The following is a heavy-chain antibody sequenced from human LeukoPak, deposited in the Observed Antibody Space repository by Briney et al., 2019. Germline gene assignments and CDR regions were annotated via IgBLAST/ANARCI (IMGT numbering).Heavy chain of an antibody. CDR2: ISSSGSTI. V-gene: IGHV3-11*04. Sequence: GGSLRLSCAASGFTFSDYYMSWIRQAPGKGLEWVSYISSSGSTIYYADSVKGRFTISRDNAKNSLYLQMNSLRAEDTAVYYCARDRSSSSSYFDYWGQGTLVTVSS. J-gene: IGHJ4*02. CDR3: ARDRSSSSSYFDY. CDR1: GFTFSDYY. D-gene: IGHD6-6*01.